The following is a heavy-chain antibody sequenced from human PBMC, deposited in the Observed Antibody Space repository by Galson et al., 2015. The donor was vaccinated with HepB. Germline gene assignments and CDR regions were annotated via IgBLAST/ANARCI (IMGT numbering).Heavy chain of an antibody. J-gene: IGHJ6*02. CDR3: AREERKYSYGSYYYYGMDV. V-gene: IGHV1-8*01. Sequence: SVKVSCKASGYTFTSYDINWVRQATGQGLEWMGWMNPNSGNTGYAQKFQGRVTITADKSTSTAYMELSSLRSEDTAVYYCAREERKYSYGSYYYYGMDVWGQGTTVTVSS. CDR1: GYTFTSYD. CDR2: MNPNSGNT. D-gene: IGHD5-18*01.